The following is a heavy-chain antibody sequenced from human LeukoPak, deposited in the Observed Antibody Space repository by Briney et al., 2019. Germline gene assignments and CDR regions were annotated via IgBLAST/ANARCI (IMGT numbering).Heavy chain of an antibody. V-gene: IGHV3-21*01. J-gene: IGHJ4*02. Sequence: GGSLRLSCAASGFTFSSYSMNWVRQGPGKGLEWVSSISSSSSYIYYADSVKGRFTISRDNAKNSLYLQMNSLRAEDTAVYYCAREANCGGDCYFDYWGQGTLVTVSS. CDR1: GFTFSSYS. CDR3: AREANCGGDCYFDY. CDR2: ISSSSSYI. D-gene: IGHD2-21*02.